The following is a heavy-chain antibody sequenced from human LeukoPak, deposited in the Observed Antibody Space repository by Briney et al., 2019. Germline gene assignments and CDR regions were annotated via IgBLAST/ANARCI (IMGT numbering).Heavy chain of an antibody. D-gene: IGHD2-15*01. CDR1: GGTFSSYA. CDR3: ARARYCSGGSCYSDYYYGMDV. J-gene: IGHJ6*04. V-gene: IGHV1-69*06. Sequence: SVEVSCKASGGTFSSYAISWVRQAPGQGLEWMGGIIPIFGTANYAQKFQGRVTITADKSTSTAYMELSSLRSEDTAVYYCARARYCSGGSCYSDYYYGMDVWGKGTTVTVSS. CDR2: IIPIFGTA.